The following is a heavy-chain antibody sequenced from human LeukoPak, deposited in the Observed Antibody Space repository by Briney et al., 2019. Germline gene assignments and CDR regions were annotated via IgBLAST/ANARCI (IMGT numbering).Heavy chain of an antibody. CDR2: IFPGDSHA. J-gene: IGHJ6*02. CDR3: ARHRRTKTHRYYYGMDV. Sequence: GGSLKISCKGSGYSFSNYWIGWVRQMPGKGLEWMGIIFPGDSHARYSPSFQGQVTISADTSIRTAYLQLISLKASDTAMYYCARHRRTKTHRYYYGMDVWGQGTTVTVSS. CDR1: GYSFSNYW. V-gene: IGHV5-51*01. D-gene: IGHD2-2*01.